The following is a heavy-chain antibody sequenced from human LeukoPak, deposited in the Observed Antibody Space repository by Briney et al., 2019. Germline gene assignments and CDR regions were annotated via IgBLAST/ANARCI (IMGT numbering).Heavy chain of an antibody. V-gene: IGHV3-9*01. J-gene: IGHJ4*02. CDR2: ISWNSGSI. CDR1: GFTFDDYA. CDR3: AKVAPLYGDTGEFDY. D-gene: IGHD4-17*01. Sequence: GGSLRLSCAASGFTFDDYAMHWVRQAPGKGLEWVSGISWNSGSIGYADSVKGRFTISRDNAKNSLYLQMNSLRAEDTALYYCAKVAPLYGDTGEFDYWGQGTLVTVSS.